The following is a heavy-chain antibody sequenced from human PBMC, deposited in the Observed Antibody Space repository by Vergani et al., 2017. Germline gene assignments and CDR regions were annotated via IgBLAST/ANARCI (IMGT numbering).Heavy chain of an antibody. CDR3: SRGRGYSFGYSDY. J-gene: IGHJ4*02. CDR2: IRNKAYGGTT. CDR1: GFSFGDYA. V-gene: IGHV3-49*04. Sequence: EVQLVESGGGLVPPGRSLRLSCAASGFSFGDYAMTWVRQAPGKGLEWVAFIRNKAYGGTTEYAASVKGRFTISRDASKRLAYLQLSGLKTEDTAVYCCSRGRGYSFGYSDYWGQGTLVTVSS. D-gene: IGHD5-18*01.